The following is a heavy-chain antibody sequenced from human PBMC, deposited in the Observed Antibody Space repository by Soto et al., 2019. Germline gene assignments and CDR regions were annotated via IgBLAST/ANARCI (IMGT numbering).Heavy chain of an antibody. J-gene: IGHJ6*02. CDR3: AVGGNYLSMDV. CDR2: INPDGGGT. CDR1: GYTFTSYY. Sequence: QVQLVQSGAEVKKPGASVKVSCKASGYTFTSYYMHWMRLAPGQGLVWMGIINPDGGGTSYAQQFQGRVIMTRDTSTSTVYMEMSSLRSEDTAVYYCAVGGNYLSMDVWGQGTTVTVSS. D-gene: IGHD4-4*01. V-gene: IGHV1-46*01.